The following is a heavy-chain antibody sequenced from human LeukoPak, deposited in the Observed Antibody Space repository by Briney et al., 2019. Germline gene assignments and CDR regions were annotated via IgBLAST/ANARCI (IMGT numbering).Heavy chain of an antibody. Sequence: PGGSLRLSCAASGFTFSSYSMNWVRQAPGKGLEWVSSISSSSSYIYYADSVKGRFTISRDNAKNSLYLQMNSLRAEDTAVYYCAGPGRKITYYYYYMDVWGKGTTVTVSS. CDR1: GFTFSSYS. V-gene: IGHV3-21*01. J-gene: IGHJ6*03. CDR2: ISSSSSYI. D-gene: IGHD3-16*01. CDR3: AGPGRKITYYYYYMDV.